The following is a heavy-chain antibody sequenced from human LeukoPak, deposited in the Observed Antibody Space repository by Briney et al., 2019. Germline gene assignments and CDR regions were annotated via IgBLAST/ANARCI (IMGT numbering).Heavy chain of an antibody. CDR1: GGSISSYY. CDR3: ARAVGGGNSYHTDV. CDR2: IYYSGST. Sequence: SETLSLTCTVSGGSISSYYWSWIRQPPGKGLEWIGYIYYSGSTNYNPSLKSRVTISVDTSKNQFSLKLSSVTAADTAVYYCARAVGGGNSYHTDVWGKGTTVTVSS. D-gene: IGHD4-23*01. V-gene: IGHV4-59*01. J-gene: IGHJ6*03.